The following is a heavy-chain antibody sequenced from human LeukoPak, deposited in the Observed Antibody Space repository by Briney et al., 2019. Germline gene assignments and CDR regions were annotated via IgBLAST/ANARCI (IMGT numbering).Heavy chain of an antibody. CDR1: GGSISSGDYC. CDR2: IYYSGST. V-gene: IGHV4-30-4*01. D-gene: IGHD2-15*01. CDR3: ARGSFVVGSLNWFDP. J-gene: IGHJ5*02. Sequence: PSETLSLTCTVSGGSISSGDYCWSWIRQPPGKGLEWIGYIYYSGSTYYNPSLKSRVTISVDTSKNQFSLKLSSVTAADTAVYYCARGSFVVGSLNWFDPWGQGTLVTVSS.